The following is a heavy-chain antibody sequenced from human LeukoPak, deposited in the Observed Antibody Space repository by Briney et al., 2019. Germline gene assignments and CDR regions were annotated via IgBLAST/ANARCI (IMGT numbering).Heavy chain of an antibody. D-gene: IGHD4-17*01. CDR2: ISAYNGNT. Sequence: ASVTVSFKASGYTFTSYGISWVRQAPGQGLEWMGWISAYNGNTNYAQKFQGRVTMTTDTSTSTAYMELRSLRSDDTAVYYCARVPPTVTTVFYYYYGMDVWGQGTTVTVSS. CDR3: ARVPPTVTTVFYYYYGMDV. CDR1: GYTFTSYG. J-gene: IGHJ6*02. V-gene: IGHV1-18*01.